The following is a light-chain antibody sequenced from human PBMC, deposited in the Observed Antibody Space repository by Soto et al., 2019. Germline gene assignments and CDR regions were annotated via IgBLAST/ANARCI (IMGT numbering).Light chain of an antibody. Sequence: EIVLTQSPATLSLSPGERATLSCRASQSVSNNLAWYQQKPGQAPRLLIYGASTRATGIPARFSGSGSGTEFTLTISSLQPEDFATYYCQQANSYPWTFGQGTKVDIK. V-gene: IGKV3-15*01. CDR3: QQANSYPWT. CDR1: QSVSNN. J-gene: IGKJ1*01. CDR2: GAS.